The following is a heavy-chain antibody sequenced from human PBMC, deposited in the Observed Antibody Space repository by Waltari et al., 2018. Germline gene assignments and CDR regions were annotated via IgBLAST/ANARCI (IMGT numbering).Heavy chain of an antibody. Sequence: EVXLVESGGGLVQPGGSXRXSXAASGFTFSSYWMYWVRXAPGKGLVWVSRINSDGXSXSYADFVKGRFSISRDNARNTLYLQMNSLRXEDTAVYXCXRDRDDXXGYYYFAGLGAFDXXXXGTMVTVSX. D-gene: IGHD3-22*01. CDR2: INSDGXSX. CDR3: XRDRDDXXGYYYFAGLGAFDX. V-gene: IGHV3-74*01. J-gene: IGHJ3*01. CDR1: GFTFSSYW.